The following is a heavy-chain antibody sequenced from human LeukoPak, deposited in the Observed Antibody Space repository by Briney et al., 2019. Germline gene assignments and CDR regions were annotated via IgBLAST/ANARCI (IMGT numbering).Heavy chain of an antibody. J-gene: IGHJ4*02. CDR3: ARTTSLTASGYDY. V-gene: IGHV1-8*03. CDR1: GYTFTPYH. Sequence: ASVKVSCKTSGYTFTPYHINWVRQAAGQGLEWLGWMNPYSGDRGYAQKFQGRLSITSDTSISTAYMELSSLRSDDTAVYFCARTTSLTASGYDYWGQGTLVTVSS. CDR2: MNPYSGDR. D-gene: IGHD4-17*01.